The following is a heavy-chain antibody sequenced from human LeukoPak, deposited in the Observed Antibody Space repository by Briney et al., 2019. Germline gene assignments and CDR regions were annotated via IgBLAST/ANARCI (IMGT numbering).Heavy chain of an antibody. CDR1: GGSISSYY. CDR3: ARDACSGVTCYDY. J-gene: IGHJ4*02. D-gene: IGHD2-15*01. CDR2: IYPSGST. V-gene: IGHV4-4*07. Sequence: SETLSLTCTVSGGSISSYYWTWIRQPAGKGLEWIGQIYPSGSTNNNPSLKSRVTLSADTSKNQFSLKLTSVTAADTAVYYCARDACSGVTCYDYWGQGTLVTVSS.